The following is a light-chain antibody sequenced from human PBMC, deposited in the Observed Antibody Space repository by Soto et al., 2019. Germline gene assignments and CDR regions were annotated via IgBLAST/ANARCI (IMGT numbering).Light chain of an antibody. CDR1: QSVSSSY. CDR2: GAS. J-gene: IGKJ2*01. V-gene: IGKV3-20*01. Sequence: IVLTQSPGTLSLSPGERATLSCRASQSVSSSYLAWYQQKPGQAPRLLIYGASSRATGIADRFSGSGSGTDLTLTISRLEPEDFAVYYCQQYGHSPPYTFGQGTKVDIK. CDR3: QQYGHSPPYT.